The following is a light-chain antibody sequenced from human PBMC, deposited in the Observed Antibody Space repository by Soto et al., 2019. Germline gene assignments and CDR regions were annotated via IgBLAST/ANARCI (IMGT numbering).Light chain of an antibody. V-gene: IGKV3-11*02. CDR2: DAS. Sequence: EILLAQSPATLSLSPGDRATLSCKASQDVSIFLDWYQQKPGQAPRLLIHDASNRATGVPARFSGSGSGRYFTLTITRLEPEDFAVYYCQQSSTCLYTFGQGTKLEV. CDR1: QDVSIF. J-gene: IGKJ2*01. CDR3: QQSSTCLYT.